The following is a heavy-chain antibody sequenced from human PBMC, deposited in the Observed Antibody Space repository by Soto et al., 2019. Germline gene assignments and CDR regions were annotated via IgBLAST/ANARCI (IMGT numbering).Heavy chain of an antibody. Sequence: QVQLVQSGTEVEKPGASVKVSCKASGYIFTSYGISWVRLVPGQGLEWMGWISAYKGDTKYAQILQGRVTMTTNTSTRTPDMELRSLTSDDTAVYYCARVAVAGTFPTPHGFDYWGQGTLVTVSS. CDR3: ARVAVAGTFPTPHGFDY. J-gene: IGHJ4*02. CDR2: ISAYKGDT. CDR1: GYIFTSYG. V-gene: IGHV1-18*01. D-gene: IGHD6-19*01.